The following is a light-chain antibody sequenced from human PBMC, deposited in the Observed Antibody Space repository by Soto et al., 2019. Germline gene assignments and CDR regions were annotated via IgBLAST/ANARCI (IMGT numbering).Light chain of an antibody. CDR3: QQYGSSPWT. CDR1: QSVSSSY. V-gene: IGKV3-20*01. J-gene: IGKJ1*01. Sequence: EIVLTQSPGTLSLSPGERATLSCRASQSVSSSYLAWYQQKPGQAPRLLIYGASSRATGIPDRFSGSGSGKDFSITISRLEHEDFAVYYCQQYGSSPWTFVQGTKVEIK. CDR2: GAS.